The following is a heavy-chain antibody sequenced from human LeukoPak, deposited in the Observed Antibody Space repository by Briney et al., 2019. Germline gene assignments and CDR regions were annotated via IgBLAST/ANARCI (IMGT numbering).Heavy chain of an antibody. CDR1: GYTFTGYY. CDR3: ARGGQDYGDPYYFDY. Sequence: ASVKVSCKASGYTFTGYYMHWVRQAPGQGLEWMGWINPNSGGTNYAQKSQGRVTMTRDTSISTAYMELSRLRSDDTAVYYCARGGQDYGDPYYFDYWGQGTLVTVSS. V-gene: IGHV1-2*02. J-gene: IGHJ4*02. D-gene: IGHD4-17*01. CDR2: INPNSGGT.